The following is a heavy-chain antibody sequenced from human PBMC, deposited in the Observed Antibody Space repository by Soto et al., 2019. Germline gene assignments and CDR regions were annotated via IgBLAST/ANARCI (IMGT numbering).Heavy chain of an antibody. CDR3: ARGYCSSTSCYGDAFDI. Sequence: ASETLSLTCTVAAGSNSGDYWSWIRQPPGKGLEWIGYIYYSGSTNYNPSLKSRVTISVDTSKNQFSLKLSSVTAADTAVYYCARGYCSSTSCYGDAFDIWGQGTMVPVSS. CDR1: AGSNSGDY. D-gene: IGHD2-2*01. J-gene: IGHJ3*02. CDR2: IYYSGST. V-gene: IGHV4-59*01.